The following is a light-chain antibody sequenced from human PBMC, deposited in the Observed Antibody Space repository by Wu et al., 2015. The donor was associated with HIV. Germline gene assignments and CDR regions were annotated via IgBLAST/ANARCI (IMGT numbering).Light chain of an antibody. CDR1: QGISSY. CDR3: QQYYSYPRT. V-gene: IGKV1-8*01. J-gene: IGKJ1*01. CDR2: AAS. Sequence: AIRIAQSPSSLSASTGDRVTITCRASQGISSYLAWYQQKPGKAPKLLISAASTLESGVPSRFSGSGSGTDFTLTISCLQSEDFAIYYCQQYYSYPRTFGQGTKVEIK.